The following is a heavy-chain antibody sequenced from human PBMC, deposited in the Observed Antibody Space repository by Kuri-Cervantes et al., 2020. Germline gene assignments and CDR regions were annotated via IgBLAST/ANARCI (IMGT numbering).Heavy chain of an antibody. CDR3: TTAGYSSSWCFDY. D-gene: IGHD6-13*01. Sequence: GESLKISCAASGFTFSNAWMSWVRQAPGKGLEWVGRIKSKTDGGTTDYAAPVEGRFTISRDDSKNTLYLQMNSLKTEDTAVYYCTTAGYSSSWCFDYRGQGTLVTVSS. CDR2: IKSKTDGGTT. J-gene: IGHJ4*02. V-gene: IGHV3-15*01. CDR1: GFTFSNAW.